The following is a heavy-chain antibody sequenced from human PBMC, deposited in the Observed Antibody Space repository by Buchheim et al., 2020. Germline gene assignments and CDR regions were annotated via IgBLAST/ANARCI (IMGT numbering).Heavy chain of an antibody. V-gene: IGHV3-7*01. CDR1: GFTFSSYW. J-gene: IGHJ4*02. CDR3: AREAVTWIQLWSLAHFDY. CDR2: IKQDGSEK. D-gene: IGHD5-18*01. Sequence: EVQLVESGGGLVQPGGSLRLSCAASGFTFSSYWMSWVRQAPGKGLEWVANIKQDGSEKYYVDSVKGRLTIPRDNAKNSLYLQMNSLRAEDTAVYYCAREAVTWIQLWSLAHFDYWGQGTL.